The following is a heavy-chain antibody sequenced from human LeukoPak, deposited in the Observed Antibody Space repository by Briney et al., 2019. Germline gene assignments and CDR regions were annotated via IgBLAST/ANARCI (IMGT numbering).Heavy chain of an antibody. CDR3: ARTYYYDSSGYLGLFY. J-gene: IGHJ4*02. CDR2: IIPIFGTA. V-gene: IGHV1-69*05. D-gene: IGHD3-22*01. Sequence: SVKVSCKASGGTFSSYAISWVRQAPGQGLEWVGGIIPIFGTANYAQKFQGRVTITTDESTSTAYMELSSLRSEDTAVYYCARTYYYDSSGYLGLFYWGQGTLVTVSS. CDR1: GGTFSSYA.